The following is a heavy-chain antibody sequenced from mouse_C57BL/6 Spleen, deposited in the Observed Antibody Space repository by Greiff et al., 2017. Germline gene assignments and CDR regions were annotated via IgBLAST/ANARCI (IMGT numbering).Heavy chain of an antibody. CDR1: GYAFSSYW. J-gene: IGHJ4*01. V-gene: IGHV1-80*01. D-gene: IGHD4-1*01. CDR2: IYPGDGDT. CDR3: ARPSLGLAMDY. Sequence: QVQLQQSGAELVKPGASVKISCKASGYAFSSYWMNWVKQRPGKGLEWIGQIYPGDGDTNYNGKFKGKATLTADKSSSTAYMQLSSLTSEDSAVYFCARPSLGLAMDYWGQGTSVTVSS.